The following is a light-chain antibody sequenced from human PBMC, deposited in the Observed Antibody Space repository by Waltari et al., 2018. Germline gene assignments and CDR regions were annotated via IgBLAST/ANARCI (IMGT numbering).Light chain of an antibody. J-gene: IGLJ3*02. CDR3: SSYVGHTLWV. V-gene: IGLV2-14*03. CDR2: DVT. Sequence: QSALAQPASVSGSPGQSITFSCTGDYNYVSWYQQPPGRAPKLVLYDVTNRPSGVSDRVSGSKSGNTASLTISGLQAEDEAYYDCSSYVGHTLWVFGGGTKLTVL. CDR1: DYNY.